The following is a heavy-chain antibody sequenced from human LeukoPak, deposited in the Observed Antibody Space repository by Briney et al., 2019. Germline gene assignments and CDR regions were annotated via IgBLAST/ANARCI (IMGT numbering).Heavy chain of an antibody. CDR1: GFTFDDYG. Sequence: GSLRLSCAASGFTFDDYGMSWVRQAPGKGLEWVSGINWNGGSTGYADSVKGRFTISRDNVRNSLYLQMNSLRAEDTAAYYCARVTTSSGWYYYYMDVWGKGTTVTVSS. D-gene: IGHD6-19*01. CDR3: ARVTTSSGWYYYYMDV. CDR2: INWNGGST. V-gene: IGHV3-20*04. J-gene: IGHJ6*03.